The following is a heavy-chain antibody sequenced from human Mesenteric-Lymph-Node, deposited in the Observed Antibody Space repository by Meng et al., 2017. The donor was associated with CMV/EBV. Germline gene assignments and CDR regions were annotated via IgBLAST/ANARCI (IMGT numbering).Heavy chain of an antibody. J-gene: IGHJ2*01. CDR3: ASLGVEYYDSSGYFPLYFDL. D-gene: IGHD3-22*01. CDR1: GFAFSSYW. CDR2: IKQDGSDK. V-gene: IGHV3-7*01. Sequence: GESLKISCAASGFAFSSYWMSWVRQAPGKGLEWVANIKQDGSDKYYVDSVKGRFTISRDNAKNSLYLQMNSLRAEDTAVYYCASLGVEYYDSSGYFPLYFDLWGRGTLVTVSS.